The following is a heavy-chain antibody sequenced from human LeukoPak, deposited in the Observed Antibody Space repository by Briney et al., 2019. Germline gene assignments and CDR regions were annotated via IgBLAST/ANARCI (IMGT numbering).Heavy chain of an antibody. CDR2: ISSSSSYI. D-gene: IGHD6-19*01. Sequence: GGSLRLSCAASGFTFSSYSMNWVRQAPGKGLEWVSSISSSSSYIYYADSVKGRFTISRDNAKNSLYLQMNSLRAEDTAVYYCARTSQWLVPQKAFFDYWGQGTLVTVSS. J-gene: IGHJ4*02. V-gene: IGHV3-21*01. CDR1: GFTFSSYS. CDR3: ARTSQWLVPQKAFFDY.